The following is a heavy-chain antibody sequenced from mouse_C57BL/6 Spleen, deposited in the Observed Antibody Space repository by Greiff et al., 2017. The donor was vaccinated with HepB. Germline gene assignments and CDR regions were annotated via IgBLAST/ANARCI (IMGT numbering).Heavy chain of an antibody. CDR2: IDPSDSYT. J-gene: IGHJ3*01. CDR3: ARLGGHLRLPAY. D-gene: IGHD3-2*02. Sequence: QVQLQQPGAELVKPGASVKLSCKASGYTFTSYWMQWVKQRPGQGLEWIGEIDPSDSYTNYNQKFKGKATLTVDTSSSTAYMQLSSLTSEDSAVYYCARLGGHLRLPAYGGQGTLVTVSA. CDR1: GYTFTSYW. V-gene: IGHV1-50*01.